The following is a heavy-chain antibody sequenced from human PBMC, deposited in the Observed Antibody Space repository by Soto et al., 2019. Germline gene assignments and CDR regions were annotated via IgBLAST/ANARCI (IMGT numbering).Heavy chain of an antibody. D-gene: IGHD1-1*01. CDR3: AKGNRNAEYFQH. J-gene: IGHJ1*01. Sequence: GGSLRLSCAASGFTFSSYAMSWVRQAPGKGLEWVSIISGSGGSTYYADSVKGRFTISRDNSKSTLYLQMNSLRAEDTAVYYCAKGNRNAEYFQHWGQGTLVTVSS. CDR1: GFTFSSYA. V-gene: IGHV3-23*01. CDR2: ISGSGGST.